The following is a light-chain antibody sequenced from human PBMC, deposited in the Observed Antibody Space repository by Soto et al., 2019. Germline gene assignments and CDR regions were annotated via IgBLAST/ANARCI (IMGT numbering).Light chain of an antibody. Sequence: QSVLTQPPSASGTPGQRVTISCSGSNSNIGTNSVNWYQQFPGTAPKLLIFIDNRRPSGVPDRFSGSKSGTSASLAISGLQSEDEADYYCAAWDDSLNGPVFGTGTKLTVL. CDR2: IDN. CDR3: AAWDDSLNGPV. J-gene: IGLJ1*01. CDR1: NSNIGTNS. V-gene: IGLV1-44*01.